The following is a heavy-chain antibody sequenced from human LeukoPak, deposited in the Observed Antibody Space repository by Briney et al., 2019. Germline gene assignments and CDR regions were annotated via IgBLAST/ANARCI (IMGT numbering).Heavy chain of an antibody. D-gene: IGHD2-2*01. CDR3: ARSWGVVVPAAIILGYFDY. J-gene: IGHJ4*02. Sequence: GRSLRLSCAASGFTFRTYAMSWVRQAPGKGLEWVSSISSSSSYIYYADSVKGRFTISRDNAKNSLYLQMNSLRAEDTAVYYCARSWGVVVPAAIILGYFDYWGQGTLVTVSS. CDR2: ISSSSSYI. CDR1: GFTFRTYA. V-gene: IGHV3-21*01.